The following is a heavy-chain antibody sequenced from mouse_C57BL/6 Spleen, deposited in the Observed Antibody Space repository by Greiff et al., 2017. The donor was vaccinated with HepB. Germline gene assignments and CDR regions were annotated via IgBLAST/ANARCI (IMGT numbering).Heavy chain of an antibody. Sequence: QVQLQQSGAELAKPGASVKLSCKASGYTFTSYWMHWVKQRPGQGLEWIGYINPSSGYTKYNQKFKDKATLTADKSSSKAYMQLSSLTYEDSAVYYCARSYDGYYEAMDYWGQGTSVTVSS. V-gene: IGHV1-7*01. CDR3: ARSYDGYYEAMDY. D-gene: IGHD2-3*01. J-gene: IGHJ4*01. CDR2: INPSSGYT. CDR1: GYTFTSYW.